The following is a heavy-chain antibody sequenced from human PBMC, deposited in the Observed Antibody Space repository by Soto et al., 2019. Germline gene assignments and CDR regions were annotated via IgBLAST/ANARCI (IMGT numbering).Heavy chain of an antibody. Sequence: VQLVESGGGLVQPGGSLRLSCAASGFSFSSHWMSWVRQAPGKGLEWVANIQQVGSHKYYVDSVKGRFTISRDNAKNSLFLQMSGLRAEDTAVYFCATTSGSGREAAFDIWGQGTMVIVSS. D-gene: IGHD3-10*01. CDR3: ATTSGSGREAAFDI. CDR1: GFSFSSHW. CDR2: IQQVGSHK. J-gene: IGHJ3*02. V-gene: IGHV3-7*02.